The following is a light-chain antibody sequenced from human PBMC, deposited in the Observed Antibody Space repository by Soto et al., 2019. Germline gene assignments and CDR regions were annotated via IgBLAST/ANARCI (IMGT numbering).Light chain of an antibody. Sequence: QPVLTQPPSVSGAPGQRVTISCTGSSSNIGAGYDVRWYQQLPGTAPKLLIYGNSNRPSGVPDRFSGSKSGTSASLAITGLQAEDEADYYCQSYDSSPRTVFGGGTKVTVL. V-gene: IGLV1-40*01. CDR1: SSNIGAGYD. J-gene: IGLJ2*01. CDR2: GNS. CDR3: QSYDSSPRTV.